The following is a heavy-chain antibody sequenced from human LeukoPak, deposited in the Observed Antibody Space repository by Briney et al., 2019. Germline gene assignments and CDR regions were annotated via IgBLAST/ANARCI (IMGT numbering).Heavy chain of an antibody. Sequence: GGSLRLSCAASGFTFTTNYMTWVRQPPGKGLEWVSTIYSGGSTYYADSVKGRFTISRDNSKNTLYLQMNSLRIEDTAVYYCARSLGHCSGGSCHYYFDYWGQGTLVTVSS. CDR2: IYSGGST. CDR1: GFTFTTNY. CDR3: ARSLGHCSGGSCHYYFDY. D-gene: IGHD2-15*01. J-gene: IGHJ4*02. V-gene: IGHV3-66*02.